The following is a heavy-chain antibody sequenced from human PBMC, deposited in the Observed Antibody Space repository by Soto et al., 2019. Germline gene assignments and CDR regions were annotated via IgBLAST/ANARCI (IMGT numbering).Heavy chain of an antibody. CDR3: ACPRQEHGDRAYDY. J-gene: IGHJ4*02. CDR2: IDPSDSYT. V-gene: IGHV5-10-1*01. Sequence: GESLKISCQGSGYTFTTYWITWVRQIPGRGLEWMGRIDPSDSYTNYSPSFQGHVTISADKSTNTAYLEWRSLKASDSAIYYCACPRQEHGDRAYDYWGKGNMVTVSA. D-gene: IGHD2-21*02. CDR1: GYTFTTYW.